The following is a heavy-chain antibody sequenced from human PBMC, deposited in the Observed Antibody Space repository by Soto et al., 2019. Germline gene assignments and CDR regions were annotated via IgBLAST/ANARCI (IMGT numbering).Heavy chain of an antibody. Sequence: QVQLVESGGGVVQPGRSLRLSCAASGFTFSSYGMHWVRQAPGKGLEWVAVIWYDGSNKYYADSVKGRFTISRDNSKNTLYLQMNSLRAEDTAVYYCAREGVDRRTRDAFDIWGQGTMVTVSS. CDR2: IWYDGSNK. CDR1: GFTFSSYG. V-gene: IGHV3-33*01. D-gene: IGHD1-1*01. J-gene: IGHJ3*02. CDR3: AREGVDRRTRDAFDI.